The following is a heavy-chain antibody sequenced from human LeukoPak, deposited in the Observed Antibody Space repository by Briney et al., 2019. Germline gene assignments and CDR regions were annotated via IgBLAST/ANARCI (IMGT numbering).Heavy chain of an antibody. V-gene: IGHV3-23*01. CDR2: LSGSGSST. CDR1: GFTFSSYS. CDR3: AKGLGSHLSYFDY. D-gene: IGHD3-16*02. Sequence: GGSLRLSCAASGFTFSSYSMSWVRQAPGKGLEWVSTLSGSGSSTYYADSVKGRFTISRDNSKTTLYLQMNSLRAVDTAVYYCAKGLGSHLSYFDYWGQGTLVTVSS. J-gene: IGHJ4*02.